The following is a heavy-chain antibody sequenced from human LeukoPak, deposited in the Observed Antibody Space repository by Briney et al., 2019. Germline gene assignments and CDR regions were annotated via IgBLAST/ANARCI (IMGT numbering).Heavy chain of an antibody. CDR1: GFTFSTYA. Sequence: GGSLRLSCVASGFTFSTYAMSWVRQAPGKGLEWVSAISGSGGSTYYADSVKGRFTLSRDNSKNTLYLQMNSLRAEDTAVYYCAKASMVRDPGSFDYWGQGTLVTVSS. D-gene: IGHD3-10*01. CDR3: AKASMVRDPGSFDY. CDR2: ISGSGGST. V-gene: IGHV3-23*01. J-gene: IGHJ4*02.